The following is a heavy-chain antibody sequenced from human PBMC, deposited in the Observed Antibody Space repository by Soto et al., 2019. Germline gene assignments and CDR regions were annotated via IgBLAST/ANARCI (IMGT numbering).Heavy chain of an antibody. D-gene: IGHD5-12*01. CDR3: AGAYGGYADY. V-gene: IGHV4-59*01. CDR1: GGSISSYY. CDR2: IYYSGST. Sequence: PSETLSLTCTVSGGSISSYYWSWIRQPPGKGLEWIGYIYYSGSTIYNPSLKSRVTISVDTSKNQFSLKLSSVTAADTAVYYCAGAYGGYADYWGQGALVTVSS. J-gene: IGHJ4*02.